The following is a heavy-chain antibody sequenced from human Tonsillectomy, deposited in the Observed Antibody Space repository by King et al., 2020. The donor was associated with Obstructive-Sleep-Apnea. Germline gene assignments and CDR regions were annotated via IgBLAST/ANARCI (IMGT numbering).Heavy chain of an antibody. CDR3: ARRDHAFDY. CDR2: INYTGST. Sequence: VQLQESGPGLVKPSQTLSLTCTVSGGSISSGYYFWTWIRQPPGKGLEWIGYINYTGSTYYNPSLTSRLTISVDTSKNRFSLNLISVTAADTAVYYCARRDHAFDYWGQGTLVTVSS. CDR1: GGSISSGYYF. J-gene: IGHJ4*02. V-gene: IGHV4-30-4*01.